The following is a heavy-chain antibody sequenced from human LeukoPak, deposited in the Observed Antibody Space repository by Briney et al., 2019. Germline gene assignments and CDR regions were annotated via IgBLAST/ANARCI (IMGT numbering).Heavy chain of an antibody. V-gene: IGHV3-23*01. CDR3: AGTFAAAGNPFDY. CDR2: ISGSGGST. Sequence: GGSLRLSCAASGFTISSYAMSWVRQAPGKGLEWVSAISGSGGSTYYADSVKGRFTISRDNSKNTLYLQMNSLGAEDTAVYYCAGTFAAAGNPFDYWGQGTLVTVSS. CDR1: GFTISSYA. D-gene: IGHD6-13*01. J-gene: IGHJ4*02.